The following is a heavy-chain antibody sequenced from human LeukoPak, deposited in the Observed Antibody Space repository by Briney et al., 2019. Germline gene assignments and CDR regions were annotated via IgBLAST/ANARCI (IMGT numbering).Heavy chain of an antibody. CDR3: ARDRYSGSYRYLDY. CDR1: GFRFSRYG. V-gene: IGHV3-30-3*01. Sequence: GGSLRLSCAASGFRFSRYGMHWVRQTPDKGLEWVAFISYDGTDKYYRDSVRGRFTISRDNSKNTLYLQMNSLRAEDTAVYYCARDRYSGSYRYLDYWGQGTLVTVSS. CDR2: ISYDGTDK. D-gene: IGHD1-26*01. J-gene: IGHJ4*02.